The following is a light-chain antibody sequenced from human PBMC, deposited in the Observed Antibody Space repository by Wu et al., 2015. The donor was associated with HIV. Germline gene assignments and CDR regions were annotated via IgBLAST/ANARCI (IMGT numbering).Light chain of an antibody. Sequence: EIVLTQSPATLSLSPGERATLSCRASQSLGIYLAWYQQRPGQAPRLLIYDASNRATDIPARFSGSGSGTDFTLTIGSLEPADIAVYYCQQHSNWPRTFGQGTKVEIK. V-gene: IGKV3-11*01. CDR1: QSLGIY. J-gene: IGKJ1*01. CDR3: QQHSNWPRT. CDR2: DAS.